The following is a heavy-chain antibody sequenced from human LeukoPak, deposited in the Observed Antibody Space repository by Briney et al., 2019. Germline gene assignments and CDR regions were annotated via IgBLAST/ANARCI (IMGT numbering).Heavy chain of an antibody. CDR1: GYTFTGYY. V-gene: IGHV1-2*02. D-gene: IGHD3-10*01. CDR2: INPNSGGT. CDR3: ARGEGITMVRGVTAFDY. Sequence: GASVKVSCKASGYTFTGYYMHWVRQAPGQGLEWMGWINPNSGGTNYAQKFQGRVTMTRDTSISTAYMELSRPRSDDTAVYYCARGEGITMVRGVTAFDYWGQGTLVTVSS. J-gene: IGHJ4*02.